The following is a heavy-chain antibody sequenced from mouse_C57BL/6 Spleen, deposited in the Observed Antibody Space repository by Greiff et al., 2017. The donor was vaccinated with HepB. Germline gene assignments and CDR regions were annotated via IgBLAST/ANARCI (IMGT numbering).Heavy chain of an antibody. CDR2: IYPSDSET. CDR3: AISGYDSLFDY. CDR1: GYTFTSYW. J-gene: IGHJ2*01. V-gene: IGHV1-61*01. Sequence: VQLQQPGAELVRPGSSVNLSCKASGYTFTSYWMDWVKQRPGQGLEWIGNIYPSDSETHYNQKFKDKATLTVDKSYSTAYMQLSSVTSEYSAVYYCAISGYDSLFDYWGQGTTLTVSS. D-gene: IGHD2-4*01.